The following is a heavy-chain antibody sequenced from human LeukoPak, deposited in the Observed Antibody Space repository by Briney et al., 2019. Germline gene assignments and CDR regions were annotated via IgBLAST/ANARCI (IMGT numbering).Heavy chain of an antibody. Sequence: SETLSLTCAVYGGSFSGYYWSWIRQPAGKGLEWIGRIYTSGSTHYNPSLKSRVTMSVDTSKNQFSLQLNSVTAADTAVYYCARGPTTVTRAFDHWGQGTLVTVSS. D-gene: IGHD4-17*01. CDR1: GGSFSGYY. V-gene: IGHV4-59*10. CDR3: ARGPTTVTRAFDH. J-gene: IGHJ4*02. CDR2: IYTSGST.